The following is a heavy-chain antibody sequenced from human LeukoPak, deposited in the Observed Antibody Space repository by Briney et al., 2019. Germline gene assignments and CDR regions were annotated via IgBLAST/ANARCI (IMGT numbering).Heavy chain of an antibody. Sequence: QPGGSLRLSCAASGFTFSSYAMSWVRQAPGKGLEWVSTISGSGTATYYADSVKGRFTISRDNSKNTLYLQMNSLRAEDTAVYYCAKGRYSYGYKVHFDYWGQGTLVTVSS. CDR3: AKGRYSYGYKVHFDY. V-gene: IGHV3-23*01. CDR2: ISGSGTAT. J-gene: IGHJ4*02. D-gene: IGHD5-18*01. CDR1: GFTFSSYA.